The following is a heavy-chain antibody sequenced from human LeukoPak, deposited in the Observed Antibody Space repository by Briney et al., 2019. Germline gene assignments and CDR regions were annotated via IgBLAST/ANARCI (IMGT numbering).Heavy chain of an antibody. J-gene: IGHJ1*01. V-gene: IGHV3-48*03. CDR1: GFTFSSYE. CDR3: ARSFRGNSFQH. Sequence: PGGSLRLSCAASGFTFSSYEMNWVRQAPGKGLEWVSYISSSGSTIYYADSVKGRFTISRDNAKNSLYLQMNSLRAEDTAVYYCARSFRGNSFQHWGQGTLVTVSS. D-gene: IGHD4-23*01. CDR2: ISSSGSTI.